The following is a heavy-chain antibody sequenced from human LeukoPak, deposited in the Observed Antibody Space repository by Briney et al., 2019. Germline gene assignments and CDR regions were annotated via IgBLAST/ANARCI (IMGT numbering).Heavy chain of an antibody. D-gene: IGHD2-2*01. CDR1: GGTFSSYT. J-gene: IGHJ4*02. Sequence: SVKVSCKASGGTFSSYTISWVRQAPGQGLEWMGRIIPILGIANYAQKVQGRVTITADKSTSTAYMELRSLRSEDTAVYYCPIDCSSTSCYQGNVYWRQGTLVTVSS. V-gene: IGHV1-69*02. CDR3: PIDCSSTSCYQGNVY. CDR2: IIPILGIA.